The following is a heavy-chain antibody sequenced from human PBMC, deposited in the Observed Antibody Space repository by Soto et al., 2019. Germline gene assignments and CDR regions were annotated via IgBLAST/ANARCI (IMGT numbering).Heavy chain of an antibody. CDR1: GASISTGKW. D-gene: IGHD5-18*01. J-gene: IGHJ4*02. V-gene: IGHV4-4*02. CDR2: ISHSVSA. Sequence: QVQLQESGPGLVKPSETLTLTCAVSGASISTGKWWSWVRQPPGKGLEWIGEISHSVSANYNPVLRSRVTIEVDKYKNQFFLKLSVTSADTAMKYCTRDGDYGYSLAYWGQGTLVTVSS. CDR3: TRDGDYGYSLAY.